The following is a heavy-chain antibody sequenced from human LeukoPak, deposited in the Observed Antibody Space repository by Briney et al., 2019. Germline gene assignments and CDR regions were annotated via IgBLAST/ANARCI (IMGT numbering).Heavy chain of an antibody. CDR1: GYTFTSYG. Sequence: ASVKVSCKASGYTFTSYGISWVRQAPGQGLEWMGCISAYNGDTNYAQKLQGRVTMTTDTSTSTAYMELRSLRSDDTAVYYCARGLQENLAWLQAFSAFDIWGQGTMVTVSS. D-gene: IGHD6-19*01. CDR2: ISAYNGDT. J-gene: IGHJ3*02. V-gene: IGHV1-18*01. CDR3: ARGLQENLAWLQAFSAFDI.